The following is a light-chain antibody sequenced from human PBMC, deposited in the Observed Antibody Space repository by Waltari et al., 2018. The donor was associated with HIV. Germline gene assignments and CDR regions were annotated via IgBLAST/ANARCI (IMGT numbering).Light chain of an antibody. CDR3: QSYDSSLSAPVV. CDR2: GNS. J-gene: IGLJ2*01. Sequence: SVLTPPPSVSGAPGQRVTIPCTGSRPHIEAGFNVHSSQQLPGTAPKLLIYGNSNRPAGVPDRFSGSKSGPSASLAITGLQAEDEADYYCQSYDSSLSAPVVFGGGTKLTVL. CDR1: RPHIEAGFN. V-gene: IGLV1-40*01.